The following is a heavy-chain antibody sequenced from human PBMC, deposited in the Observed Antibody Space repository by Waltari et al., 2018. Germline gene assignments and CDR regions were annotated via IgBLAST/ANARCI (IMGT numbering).Heavy chain of an antibody. V-gene: IGHV3-21*01. J-gene: IGHJ4*02. Sequence: EMQLVESGGGPVKPGGSLRLSCAGSGFTFSTYTMNWVRQAPGRGLEWVSSISSSSSYINYADSVKGRFTISRDNAKNSLYLQMNSLRAEDTAVYYCATDSGILDLDHWGQGTQVTVSS. CDR2: ISSSSSYI. CDR3: ATDSGILDLDH. CDR1: GFTFSTYT. D-gene: IGHD3-10*01.